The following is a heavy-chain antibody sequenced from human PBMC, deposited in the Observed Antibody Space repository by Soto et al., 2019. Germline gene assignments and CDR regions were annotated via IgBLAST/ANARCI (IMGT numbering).Heavy chain of an antibody. CDR3: AMGSDYFDY. CDR1: GYNFRGYY. D-gene: IGHD1-26*01. Sequence: QVQLVQSGAEVKKPGASVKVSCKTSGYNFRGYYLHWARQGPGHWLEWMGWINPNSGGTKYAQKFQGRVTMTRDTSISTAYMELGRLRSDDTAVFYCAMGSDYFDYWGQGTLVTVSS. CDR2: INPNSGGT. J-gene: IGHJ4*02. V-gene: IGHV1-2*02.